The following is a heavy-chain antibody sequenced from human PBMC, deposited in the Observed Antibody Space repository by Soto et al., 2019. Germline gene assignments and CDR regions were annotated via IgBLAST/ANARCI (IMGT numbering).Heavy chain of an antibody. CDR2: IKPDGTET. V-gene: IGHV3-7*01. CDR3: ARGFTSRWNPVVVVETYVFGI. J-gene: IGHJ3*02. CDR1: GFTFSSFW. Sequence: EEQLVESGGALVQPGGSLRLSCAASGFTFSSFWMSWVRQAPGKGLEWVANIKPDGTETHYVDSVKGRFTISRDNVKGSLFLQMNSLSVEDTAVYYCARGFTSRWNPVVVVETYVFGIWGQGTMVTVSS. D-gene: IGHD2-15*01.